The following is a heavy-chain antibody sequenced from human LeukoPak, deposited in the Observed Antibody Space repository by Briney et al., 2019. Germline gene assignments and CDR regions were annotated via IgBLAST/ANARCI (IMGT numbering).Heavy chain of an antibody. Sequence: GGSLRLSCAASGFTFSSYGMHWVRQAPGKGLEWVAVISYDGSNKYYADSVKGRFTISRDNSKNTLYLQMNSLRAEDTAVYYCAKVLDYGDYEEAGFDYWGQGTLVTDSS. CDR1: GFTFSSYG. D-gene: IGHD4-17*01. CDR3: AKVLDYGDYEEAGFDY. J-gene: IGHJ4*02. CDR2: ISYDGSNK. V-gene: IGHV3-30*18.